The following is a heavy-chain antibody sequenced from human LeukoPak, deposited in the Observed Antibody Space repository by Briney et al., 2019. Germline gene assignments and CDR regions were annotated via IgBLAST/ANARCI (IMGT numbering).Heavy chain of an antibody. CDR3: AREDAEQMDNSFDI. V-gene: IGHV4-59*12. CDR2: IYYSGST. CDR1: GGSISSYY. D-gene: IGHD5-24*01. Sequence: PSETLSLTCTVSGGSISSYYWSWIRQPPGKGLEWIGYIYYSGSTNYNPSLKSRVTISVDTSKNQFSLKLSSVTAADTAVYYCAREDAEQMDNSFDIWGQGTMVTVSS. J-gene: IGHJ3*02.